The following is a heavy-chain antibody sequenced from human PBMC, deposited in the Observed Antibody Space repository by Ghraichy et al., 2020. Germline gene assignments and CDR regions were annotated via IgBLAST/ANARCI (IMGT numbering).Heavy chain of an antibody. CDR3: ARDTDSSSWYGYYYYYGMDV. J-gene: IGHJ6*02. V-gene: IGHV1-18*01. D-gene: IGHD6-13*01. CDR1: GYTFTSYG. Sequence: ASVKVSCKASGYTFTSYGISWVRQAPGQGLEWMGWISAYNGNTNYAQKLQGRVTMTTDTSTSTAYMELRSLRSDDTAVYYCARDTDSSSWYGYYYYYGMDVWGQATTVTVSS. CDR2: ISAYNGNT.